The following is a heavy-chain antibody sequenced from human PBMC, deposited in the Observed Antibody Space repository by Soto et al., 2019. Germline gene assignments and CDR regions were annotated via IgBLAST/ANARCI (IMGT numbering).Heavy chain of an antibody. D-gene: IGHD2-21*01. CDR3: VRLGAYYQSLDP. CDR2: IYYSGST. CDR1: GGSISISSYY. V-gene: IGHV4-39*01. J-gene: IGHJ5*02. Sequence: SDTLSLTCTVSGGSISISSYYWGGILHPPGKGLEWIGSIYYSGSTYYNPSLKSRVTISVDTSKNQFSLKLSSVTAADTAVYYCVRLGAYYQSLDPWGPGTLVTVS.